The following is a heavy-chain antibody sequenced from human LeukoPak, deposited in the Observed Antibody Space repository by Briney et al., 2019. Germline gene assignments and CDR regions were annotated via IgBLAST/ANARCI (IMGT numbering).Heavy chain of an antibody. J-gene: IGHJ4*02. D-gene: IGHD2/OR15-2a*01. CDR3: ARLPLAVIPY. V-gene: IGHV3-23*01. Sequence: QSGGALGLSCVASGFTLINYALSWGRQGPGKGVEGVSAISGSGGSTYYADSVKGRFTISRDNSKNTLYLQMNSLRAEDTAVYYCARLPLAVIPYWGQGTLVTVSS. CDR1: GFTLINYA. CDR2: ISGSGGST.